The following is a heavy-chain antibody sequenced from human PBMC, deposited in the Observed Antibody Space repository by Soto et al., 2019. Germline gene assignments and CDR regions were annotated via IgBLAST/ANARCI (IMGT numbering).Heavy chain of an antibody. CDR3: ARGRRGLVVDSYYFDR. J-gene: IGHJ4*02. CDR2: ISYDGGNK. Sequence: ESGGGVVQPGRSLRLACTASGFTFSSYALHWFRQAPGKGLEWVALISYDGGNKYNADSVKGRFSISRDNSKNTLYLQMNSLRTDDTAVYYCARGRRGLVVDSYYFDRWGQGTLVTVSS. CDR1: GFTFSSYA. D-gene: IGHD3-10*01. V-gene: IGHV3-30-3*01.